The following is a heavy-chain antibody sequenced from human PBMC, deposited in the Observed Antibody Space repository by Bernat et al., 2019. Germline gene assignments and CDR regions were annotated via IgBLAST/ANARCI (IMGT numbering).Heavy chain of an antibody. CDR3: TKYRYCTRYRCPTDY. Sequence: EVQLEESGGGVVQPGGSLRLSCAASGFAFDEYAVHWVRQAPGRGLEWVSVIRGDGSTSYADSVKGRFTISKDNSKNSLYLQMNSLRTEDTAFYFCTKYRYCTRYRCPTDYWGQGTLVTVSS. D-gene: IGHD2-8*01. CDR2: IRGDGST. J-gene: IGHJ4*02. CDR1: GFAFDEYA. V-gene: IGHV3-43*02.